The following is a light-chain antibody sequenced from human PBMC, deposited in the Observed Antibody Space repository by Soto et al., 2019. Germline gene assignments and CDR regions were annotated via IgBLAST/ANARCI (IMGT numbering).Light chain of an antibody. V-gene: IGLV2-18*02. Sequence: QSALTQPPSVSGSPGQSVTISCTGTSTDFVSYNRVSWYQQPPGTAPKLIIYAVTDRPSGVSSRFSGSKSGNTASLTISGLQAEDEADYYCSSYTSSSTLFGTGTKLTVL. J-gene: IGLJ1*01. CDR2: AVT. CDR1: STDFVSYNR. CDR3: SSYTSSSTL.